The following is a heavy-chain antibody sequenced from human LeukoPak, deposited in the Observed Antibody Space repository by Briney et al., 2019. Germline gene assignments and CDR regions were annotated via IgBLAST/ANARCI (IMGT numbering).Heavy chain of an antibody. D-gene: IGHD3-10*01. CDR3: VRGPYGSGTYTFDY. J-gene: IGHJ4*02. CDR2: IYYDGSNK. Sequence: PGRSLRLSCAASGFTFSSYGMHWVRQAPGKGLEWVALIYYDGSNKYYADSVKGRFTISRDNSKNTLYLQMNSLRADDTAVYYCVRGPYGSGTYTFDYWGQGTLVTVSS. CDR1: GFTFSSYG. V-gene: IGHV3-33*01.